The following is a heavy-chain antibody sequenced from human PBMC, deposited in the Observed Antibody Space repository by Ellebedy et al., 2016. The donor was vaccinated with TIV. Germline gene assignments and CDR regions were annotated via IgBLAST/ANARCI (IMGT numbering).Heavy chain of an antibody. D-gene: IGHD2-15*01. V-gene: IGHV3-23*01. CDR3: AKGLGCSGGDCYSGHAFDI. CDR2: ISGSGGAT. CDR1: GFTFSCYA. Sequence: PGGSLRLSCAASGFTASGFTFSCYAMAWVRQAPGKGLEWVSAISGSGGATYYADSVKGRFTISRDNSKNTLFLQMNSLKAEDTAVYYCAKGLGCSGGDCYSGHAFDIWGQGTMVTVSS. J-gene: IGHJ3*02.